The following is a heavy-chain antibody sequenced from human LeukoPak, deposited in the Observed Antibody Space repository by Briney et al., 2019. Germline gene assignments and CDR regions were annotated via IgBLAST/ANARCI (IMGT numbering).Heavy chain of an antibody. CDR1: GFIFSSYW. V-gene: IGHV3-7*01. CDR2: IKQDGGEK. CDR3: ARDIYGDDAH. D-gene: IGHD4-17*01. J-gene: IGHJ4*02. Sequence: GGSLRLSCAASGFIFSSYWMSWVRQAPGKGLEWVANIKQDGGEKYFLDSVKGRFTITRDNDKNSLYLQMNSLRDDDTAVYYCARDIYGDDAHWGQGTLVAASA.